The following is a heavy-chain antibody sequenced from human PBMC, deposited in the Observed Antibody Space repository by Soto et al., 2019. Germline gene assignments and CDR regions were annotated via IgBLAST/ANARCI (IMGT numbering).Heavy chain of an antibody. V-gene: IGHV3-30*04. CDR3: ARDGRETPWLDFFDY. Sequence: QVQLVESGGGVVQPGTSLRLSCAASGFTFSSYAIHCVGQAPGEGLEWVAVMSHDGRNKYYAESVKGRFTISRDNYKNTLSLQMNSLRPEDTAVYFCARDGRETPWLDFFDYWGQGPLVTVAS. J-gene: IGHJ4*02. D-gene: IGHD5-12*01. CDR2: MSHDGRNK. CDR1: GFTFSSYA.